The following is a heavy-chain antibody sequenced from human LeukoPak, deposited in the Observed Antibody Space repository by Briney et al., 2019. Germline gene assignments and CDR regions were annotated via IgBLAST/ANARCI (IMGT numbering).Heavy chain of an antibody. D-gene: IGHD3-22*01. CDR1: GGSFSGYY. V-gene: IGHV4-34*01. CDR3: TRNGHYCLDY. Sequence: SETLSLTCAVYGGSFSGYYWSWIRQPPGEGLEWIGEIERSGSTNYNPSLKSRATISVDTSKNQFSLNLNSVTAADTAVYYCTRNGHYCLDYWGQGTLVTVSS. J-gene: IGHJ4*02. CDR2: IERSGST.